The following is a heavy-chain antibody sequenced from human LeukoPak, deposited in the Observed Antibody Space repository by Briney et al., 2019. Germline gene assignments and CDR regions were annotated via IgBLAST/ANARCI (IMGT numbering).Heavy chain of an antibody. CDR1: GGSFSGYY. CDR3: ARGSPFFVVVTAIRIGRVGTFDY. Sequence: PSETLSLTCAVYGGSFSGYYWSWIRQPPGKGLEWIGEINHSGSTNYNPSLKSRVTISVDTSKNQFSLKLGSVTAADTAVYYCARGSPFFVVVTAIRIGRVGTFDYWGQGTLVTVSS. D-gene: IGHD2-21*02. J-gene: IGHJ4*02. V-gene: IGHV4-34*01. CDR2: INHSGST.